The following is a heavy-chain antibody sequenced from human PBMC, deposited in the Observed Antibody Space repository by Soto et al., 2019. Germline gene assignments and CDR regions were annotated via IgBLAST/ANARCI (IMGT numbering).Heavy chain of an antibody. CDR3: ASGAAGFGGNLSYYYWMDV. CDR2: IIPIFGTA. V-gene: IGHV1-69*13. CDR1: GGTFSSYA. D-gene: IGHD3-10*01. J-gene: IGHJ6*02. Sequence: ASVKVSCKASGGTFSSYAISWVRQAPGQGLEWMGGIIPIFGTANYAQKFQGRVTITADESTSTAYMELSSLRSEDTAVYYCASGAAGFGGNLSYYYWMDVWGQGTTVTVSS.